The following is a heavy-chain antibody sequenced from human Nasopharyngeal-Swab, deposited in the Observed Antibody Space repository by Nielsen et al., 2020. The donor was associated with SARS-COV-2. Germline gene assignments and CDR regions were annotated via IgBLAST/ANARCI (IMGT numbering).Heavy chain of an antibody. V-gene: IGHV3-21*01. CDR1: GFTFSSYS. D-gene: IGHD4-17*01. J-gene: IGHJ4*02. Sequence: GESLKISCAASGFTFSSYSMNWVRQAPGEGLEWVSSISSSSSYIYYADSVKGRFTISRDNAKNSLYLQMNSLRAEDTAVYYCARTRTVDYWGQGTLVTVSS. CDR2: ISSSSSYI. CDR3: ARTRTVDY.